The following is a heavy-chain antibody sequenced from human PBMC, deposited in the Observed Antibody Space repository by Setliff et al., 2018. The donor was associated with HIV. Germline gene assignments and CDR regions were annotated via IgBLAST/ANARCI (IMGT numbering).Heavy chain of an antibody. D-gene: IGHD3-3*01. CDR2: ISYIGYT. J-gene: IGHJ4*02. CDR1: GDSINSGGYH. CDR3: ARGNNDLESFDY. V-gene: IGHV4-31*03. Sequence: SETLSLTCTVSGDSINSGGYHWTWIRQHPGKGLEWIGYISYIGYTYYNPALKSRLTISLYTSKNQFSLKLSSVTAADTAVYYCARGNNDLESFDYWGQGALVTVSS.